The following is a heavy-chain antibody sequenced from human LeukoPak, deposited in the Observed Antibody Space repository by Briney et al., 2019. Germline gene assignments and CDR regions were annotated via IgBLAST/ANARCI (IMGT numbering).Heavy chain of an antibody. CDR1: GYSFTGYY. CDR3: ARGLIAVAGTSFDY. D-gene: IGHD6-19*01. V-gene: IGHV1-2*02. J-gene: IGHJ4*02. Sequence: ASVKVSCKASGYSFTGYYIHWVRQAPGQGLEWMGWINPNSGGTNYVQNFQGRVTMTRDTSISTAYMELSRLTSDDTAVYYCARGLIAVAGTSFDYWGQGTLVTVSS. CDR2: INPNSGGT.